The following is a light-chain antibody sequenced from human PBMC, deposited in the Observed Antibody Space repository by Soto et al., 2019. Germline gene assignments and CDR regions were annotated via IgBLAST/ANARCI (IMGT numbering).Light chain of an antibody. J-gene: IGKJ4*01. CDR3: QQANSYPRT. CDR2: TAS. V-gene: IGKV1-9*01. Sequence: LTQSPSFLSASVGDRVPITCRASQGVSSNVAWYQLKPGKAPNLLIYTASTLQSGVPSRFSRSGSGTEFTLTISSLQPEDSATDYCQQANSYPRTFGGGTKVEIK. CDR1: QGVSSN.